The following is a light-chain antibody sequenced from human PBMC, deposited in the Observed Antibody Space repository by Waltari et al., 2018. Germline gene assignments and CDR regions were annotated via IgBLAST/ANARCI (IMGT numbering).Light chain of an antibody. CDR3: QQYNSYWYT. CDR1: QHIRRW. J-gene: IGKJ2*01. Sequence: TEITQSPSTLSASVGDGVTIPFRSSQHIRRWLALYQQEPAKPTQLLIYKASSLESAAPSRFSGSGAGTEFTLIISSLQPDDFVTYDCQQYNSYWYTFGQATKVEI. V-gene: IGKV1-5*03. CDR2: KAS.